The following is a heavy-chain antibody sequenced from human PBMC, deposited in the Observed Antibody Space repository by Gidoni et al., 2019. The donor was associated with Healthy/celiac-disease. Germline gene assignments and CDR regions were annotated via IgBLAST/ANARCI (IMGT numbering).Heavy chain of an antibody. CDR1: GGTLRSYA. CDR3: ARGENYYYDSSGYPTYYFDY. D-gene: IGHD3-22*01. V-gene: IGHV1-69*12. J-gene: IGHJ4*02. Sequence: QVQLVQSGDEVKKPGSSVKVACKASGGTLRSYAISWVRQAPGQGLEWLGGIMPIFGTANYAQKFQGRVTITADESTSTAYMELSSLRSEDTAVYYCARGENYYYDSSGYPTYYFDYWGQGTLVTVSS. CDR2: IMPIFGTA.